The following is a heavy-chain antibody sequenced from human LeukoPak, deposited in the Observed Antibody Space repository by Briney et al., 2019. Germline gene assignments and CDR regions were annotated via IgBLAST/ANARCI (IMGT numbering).Heavy chain of an antibody. CDR3: ARDRYGDYVGVA. CDR2: IYYSGST. J-gene: IGHJ5*02. CDR1: GGSISSYY. D-gene: IGHD4-17*01. V-gene: IGHV4-59*01. Sequence: SETLSLTCTVSGGSISSYYWSWIRQPPGRGLEWIGYIYYSGSTNYNPSLKSRVTISVDTSKNQFSLKLSSVTAADTAVYYCARDRYGDYVGVAWGQGTLVTVSS.